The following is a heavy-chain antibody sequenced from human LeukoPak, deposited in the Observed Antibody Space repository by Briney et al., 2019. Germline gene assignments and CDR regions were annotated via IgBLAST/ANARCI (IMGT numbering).Heavy chain of an antibody. J-gene: IGHJ4*02. CDR3: ASWLVVTAITDPWVDY. V-gene: IGHV4-31*03. CDR2: IYYSGST. CDR1: GGSISSGGYY. D-gene: IGHD2-21*02. Sequence: PSETLSLTCTVSGGSISSGGYYWSWIRQHPGKGLEWIGYIYYSGSTYYNPSLKSRVTISVDTSKNQFSLKLSSVTAADTAVYYCASWLVVTAITDPWVDYWGQGTLVTVSS.